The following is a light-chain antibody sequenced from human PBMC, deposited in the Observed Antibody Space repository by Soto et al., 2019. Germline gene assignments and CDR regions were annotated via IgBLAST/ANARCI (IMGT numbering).Light chain of an antibody. CDR1: SSDVDGYDY. J-gene: IGLJ2*01. CDR2: DVS. V-gene: IGLV2-14*03. Sequence: QSALTQPASVSGSPGQSITISCTGTSSDVDGYDYVSWYQQHPGKAPKLLIYDVSYRPSGVSNRFSGSKSGNTASLTISGLQAEDEADYYCSSYTSRRTVVFGGGTKLTVL. CDR3: SSYTSRRTVV.